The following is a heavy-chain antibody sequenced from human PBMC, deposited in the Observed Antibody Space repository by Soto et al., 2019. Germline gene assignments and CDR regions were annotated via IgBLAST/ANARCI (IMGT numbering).Heavy chain of an antibody. CDR2: IYPGDSDT. D-gene: IGHD1-26*01. CDR1: GYSFTDYW. V-gene: IGHV5-51*01. Sequence: RGESLKISCKGSGYSFTDYWIGWVRQMPGKGLEWMGIIYPGDSDTRYNPSFQGRVTISADKSITTAYLQWSSLKASDTAMYFCARLSGARSPANFWGQGTRVTVSS. J-gene: IGHJ4*02. CDR3: ARLSGARSPANF.